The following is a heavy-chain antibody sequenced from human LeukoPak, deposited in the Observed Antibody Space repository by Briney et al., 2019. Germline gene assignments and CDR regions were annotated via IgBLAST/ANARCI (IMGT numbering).Heavy chain of an antibody. J-gene: IGHJ4*02. CDR1: GGSISTYY. D-gene: IGHD1-1*01. Sequence: SETLSLTCTVSGGSISTYYWSWIRQPPGKGLECIGSIYYSGSPYYNPSLKSRVTISVDTSKNQFSLRLSSVTAADTAVYYCATWRTAKTGFDYWGQGTLVTVSS. CDR2: IYYSGSP. CDR3: ATWRTAKTGFDY. V-gene: IGHV4-59*05.